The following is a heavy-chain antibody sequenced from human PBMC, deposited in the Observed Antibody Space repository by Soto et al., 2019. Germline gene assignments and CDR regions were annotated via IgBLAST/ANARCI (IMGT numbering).Heavy chain of an antibody. D-gene: IGHD6-6*01. CDR1: GYTFTDYY. J-gene: IGHJ4*02. V-gene: IGHV1-2*02. CDR2: INPNNGDT. CDR3: ARSVSFITPRPDY. Sequence: VKVSCKASGYTFTDYYLHWVRQAPGQGLECMGWINPNNGDTNYAQKFQGRVTMTRDTSISTAYMEVSRLRSDDTAVYYCARSVSFITPRPDYWGQGTLVTVSS.